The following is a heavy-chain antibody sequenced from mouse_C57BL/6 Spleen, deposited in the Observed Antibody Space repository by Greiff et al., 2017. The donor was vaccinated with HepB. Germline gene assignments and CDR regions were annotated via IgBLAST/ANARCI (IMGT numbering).Heavy chain of an antibody. Sequence: VQLQQSGAELVKPGASVKLSCTASGFNIKDYYMHWVKQRTEQGLEWIGRIDPEDGETKSAPKFQGKATITADTSSNTAYLQLSSLTSEDTAVYYCASRYGNYKGSDYWGQGTTLTVSS. CDR2: IDPEDGET. V-gene: IGHV14-2*01. J-gene: IGHJ2*01. D-gene: IGHD2-1*01. CDR1: GFNIKDYY. CDR3: ASRYGNYKGSDY.